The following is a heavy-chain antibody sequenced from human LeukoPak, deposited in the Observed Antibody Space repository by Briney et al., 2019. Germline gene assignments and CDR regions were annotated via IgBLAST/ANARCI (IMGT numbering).Heavy chain of an antibody. Sequence: GGSLRLSCTASGFTFGDYAMSWIRQAPGKGLEWVGFIRSKAYGETADYAASVKGRFTISRDDSKAIAYLQMNSLKTEDTAVYHCTRDRGAYNLYDYWGQGTLVTVSS. V-gene: IGHV3-49*03. CDR1: GFTFGDYA. D-gene: IGHD1-1*01. J-gene: IGHJ4*02. CDR3: TRDRGAYNLYDY. CDR2: IRSKAYGETA.